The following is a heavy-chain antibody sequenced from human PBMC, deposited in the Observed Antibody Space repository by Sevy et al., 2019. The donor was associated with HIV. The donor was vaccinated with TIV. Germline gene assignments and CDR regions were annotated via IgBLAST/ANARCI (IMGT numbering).Heavy chain of an antibody. CDR1: GFTFGSYW. V-gene: IGHV3-74*01. D-gene: IGHD3-3*01. CDR2: ISDDGRST. Sequence: GGSLRLSCGASGFTFGSYWMHWVRQVPGKGLEWVSRISDDGRSTTYADSVRGRFTISRDNAKNTLYLQMNGLRDDDTAVYYCARDSVTVSGIVLYALDIWGQGTMVTVSS. CDR3: ARDSVTVSGIVLYALDI. J-gene: IGHJ3*02.